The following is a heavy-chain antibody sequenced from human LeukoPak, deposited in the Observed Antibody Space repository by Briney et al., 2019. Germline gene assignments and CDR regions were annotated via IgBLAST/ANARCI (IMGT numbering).Heavy chain of an antibody. D-gene: IGHD2-21*01. CDR1: GFIFSHYG. V-gene: IGHV3-33*05. CDR2: IQNDAGTE. Sequence: PGGSLRLSCAASGFIFSHYGMHWVRKAPGKGLEWVAVIQNDAGTENFADSVKGRFTISRDNSKNTVFLQMNSLRVEDTAVYYCARELSQIVWGGLDYGGQGTLVSVSS. CDR3: ARELSQIVWGGLDY. J-gene: IGHJ4*02.